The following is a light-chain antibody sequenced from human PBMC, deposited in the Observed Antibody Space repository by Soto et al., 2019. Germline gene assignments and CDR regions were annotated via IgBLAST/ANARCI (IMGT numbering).Light chain of an antibody. CDR3: QHRSDSVT. CDR2: DAS. J-gene: IGKJ5*01. V-gene: IGKV3-11*01. Sequence: IVVAKYTYKLPRARGESRTRWFWASHSVTTHVAWFQQRRGQTPRLLIYDASTRAPGIPARFSGRGSGADFTLTIRSLAAEDFAVYCCQHRSDSVTFGQGTRLEIK. CDR1: HSVTTH.